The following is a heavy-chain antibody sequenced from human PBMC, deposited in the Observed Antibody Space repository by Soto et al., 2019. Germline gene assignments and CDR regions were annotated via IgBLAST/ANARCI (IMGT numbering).Heavy chain of an antibody. D-gene: IGHD3-10*01. V-gene: IGHV4-59*12. CDR1: GGSISSYY. Sequence: SLTCTVSGGSISSYYWSWIRQPPGKGLEWIGEIYHSGSTNYNPSLKSRVTISVDKSKNQFSLKLSSVTAADTAVYYCARVLELLWFGELLYYFGYWGQGTLVTVSS. J-gene: IGHJ4*02. CDR3: ARVLELLWFGELLYYFGY. CDR2: IYHSGST.